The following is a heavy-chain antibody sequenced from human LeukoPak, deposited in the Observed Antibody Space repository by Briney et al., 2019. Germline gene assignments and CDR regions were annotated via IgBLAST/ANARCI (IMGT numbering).Heavy chain of an antibody. V-gene: IGHV3-48*03. Sequence: GGSLRLSCAASGFTFSSYEMNWVRQAPGKGLEWVSYISGSGSTIYYADSVKGRFTISRDNAKNSLYLQMNSLRAEDTAVYYCARVRLQPRTLLDDAFDIWGQGTMVTVSS. J-gene: IGHJ3*02. CDR2: ISGSGSTI. CDR3: ARVRLQPRTLLDDAFDI. CDR1: GFTFSSYE. D-gene: IGHD1-14*01.